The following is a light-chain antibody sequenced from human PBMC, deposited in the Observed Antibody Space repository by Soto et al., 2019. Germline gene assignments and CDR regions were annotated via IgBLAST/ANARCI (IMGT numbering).Light chain of an antibody. Sequence: EIVLTQSPATLSLSSGGRAVLSCRASQSVSRSVTWYQHKPGQAPRLLIYAASTRATGIPRRFSGSGSGTDFTLTISSLEPENFAVYYCQHRSNRFGGGTKVEIK. V-gene: IGKV3-11*01. J-gene: IGKJ4*01. CDR2: AAS. CDR3: QHRSNR. CDR1: QSVSRS.